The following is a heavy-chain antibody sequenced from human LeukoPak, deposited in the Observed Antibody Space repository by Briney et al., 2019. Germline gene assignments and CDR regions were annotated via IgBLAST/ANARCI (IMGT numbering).Heavy chain of an antibody. CDR2: ISGSGGST. CDR3: ATVQLFQKVKLFNY. V-gene: IGHV3-23*01. D-gene: IGHD5-18*01. J-gene: IGHJ4*02. CDR1: GFTVSSNE. Sequence: GGSLRLSCAASGFTVSSNEMSWVRQAPGKGLEWVSAISGSGGSTYYADSVKGRFTISRDNAKNSLYLQMNSLRAEDTAVYYCATVQLFQKVKLFNYWGQGTLVTVSS.